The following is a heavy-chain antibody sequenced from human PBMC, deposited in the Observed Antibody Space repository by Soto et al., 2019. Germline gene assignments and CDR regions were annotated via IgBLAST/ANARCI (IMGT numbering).Heavy chain of an antibody. CDR3: ARTHKSIAVGAFDI. V-gene: IGHV3-33*01. CDR2: IWYDGSNE. Sequence: QVQLVESGGGVVQPGRSLRLSCAASGFTFSDYGMHWVRQAPGKGLEWVAVIWYDGSNEYYADSVKGRFTVSRDSSKNIVYRQMNSLRAEDTAVYYCARTHKSIAVGAFDIWGQGTMVTVSS. J-gene: IGHJ3*02. CDR1: GFTFSDYG. D-gene: IGHD6-19*01.